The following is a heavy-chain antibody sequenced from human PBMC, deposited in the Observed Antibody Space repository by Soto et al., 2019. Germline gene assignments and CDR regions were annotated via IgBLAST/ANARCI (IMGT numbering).Heavy chain of an antibody. CDR2: MNPNSGNT. CDR1: GYTFTSYD. V-gene: IGHV1-8*01. CDR3: ARGYSYGSGSSPDY. Sequence: QVQLVQSGAEVKKPGASVKVSCKASGYTFTSYDINWVRQATGQGLGWMGWMNPNSGNTGSAQKFQGRATMTRNTTISTAYMELSSLRSEDTAVYYCARGYSYGSGSSPDYWGQGTLVTVSS. J-gene: IGHJ4*02. D-gene: IGHD3-10*01.